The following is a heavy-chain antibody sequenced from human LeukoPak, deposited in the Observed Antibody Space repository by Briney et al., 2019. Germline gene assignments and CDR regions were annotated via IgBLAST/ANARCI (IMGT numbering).Heavy chain of an antibody. D-gene: IGHD2-2*01. Sequence: QTGGSLRLSCAASGFTFSSYAMSWVRQAPGKGLEWVSAISGSGGSTYYADSVKGRFTISRDNSKNTLYLQMNSLRAEDTAVYYCAKEVGCSSTSCYAHAFDIWGQGTMVTVSS. CDR1: GFTFSSYA. J-gene: IGHJ3*02. CDR3: AKEVGCSSTSCYAHAFDI. CDR2: ISGSGGST. V-gene: IGHV3-23*01.